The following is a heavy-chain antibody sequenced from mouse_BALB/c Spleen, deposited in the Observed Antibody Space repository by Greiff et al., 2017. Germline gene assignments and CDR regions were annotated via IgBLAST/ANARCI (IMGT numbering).Heavy chain of an antibody. D-gene: IGHD1-2*01. Sequence: EVKLEESGPSLVKPSQTLSLTCSVTGDSITSGYWNWIRKFPGNKLEYMGYISYSGSTYYNPSLKSRISITRDTSKNQYYLQLNSVTTEDTATYYCARVYGYDYAMDYWGQGTSVTVSS. V-gene: IGHV3-8*02. CDR3: ARVYGYDYAMDY. CDR1: GDSITSGY. J-gene: IGHJ4*01. CDR2: ISYSGST.